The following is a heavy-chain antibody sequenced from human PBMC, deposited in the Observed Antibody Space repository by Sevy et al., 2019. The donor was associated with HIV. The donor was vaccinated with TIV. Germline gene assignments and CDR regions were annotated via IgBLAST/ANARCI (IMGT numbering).Heavy chain of an antibody. J-gene: IGHJ6*02. V-gene: IGHV4-61*01. D-gene: IGHD2-2*01. CDR1: GGSVSSGSYY. CDR2: IYYSGST. Sequence: SETLSLTCTVSGGSVSSGSYYWIWIRQPPGKGLEWIGYIYYSGSTNYNPSLKSRVTISVDTSKNQFSLKLSSVTAADTAVYYCARDRGRYCSSTSCSYYYYGMDVWGQGTTVTVSS. CDR3: ARDRGRYCSSTSCSYYYYGMDV.